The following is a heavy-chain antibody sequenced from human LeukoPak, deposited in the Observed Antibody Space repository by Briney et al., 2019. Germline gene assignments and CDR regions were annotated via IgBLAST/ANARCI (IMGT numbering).Heavy chain of an antibody. CDR2: INHSGST. V-gene: IGHV4-34*01. D-gene: IGHD6-19*01. Sequence: PSETLSLTCAVYGGSFSGYYWSWIRQPPGKGLEWIGEINHSGSTNYNPSLKSRVTISVDTSKNQFSLKLSSVPAADTAVYYCARDPSSGWYYYYYGMDVWGQGTTVTVSS. CDR3: ARDPSSGWYYYYYGMDV. J-gene: IGHJ6*02. CDR1: GGSFSGYY.